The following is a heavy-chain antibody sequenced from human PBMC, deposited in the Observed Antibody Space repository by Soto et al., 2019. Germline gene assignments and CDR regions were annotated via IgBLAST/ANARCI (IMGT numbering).Heavy chain of an antibody. D-gene: IGHD5-12*01. V-gene: IGHV3-23*01. CDR2: ISDSGGST. CDR3: AKSPAVIVATVRSFDY. CDR1: GFTFSSYA. Sequence: GGSLRLSCAASGFTFSSYAMSWVRQAPGKGLEWVSAISDSGGSTYYADSVKGRFTISRDNSKNTLYLQMNSLRAEDTAVYYCAKSPAVIVATVRSFDYWGQGTLVTVSS. J-gene: IGHJ4*02.